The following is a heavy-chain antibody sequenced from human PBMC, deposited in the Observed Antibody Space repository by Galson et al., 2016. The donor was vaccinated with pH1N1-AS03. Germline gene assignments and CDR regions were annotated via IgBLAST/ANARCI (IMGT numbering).Heavy chain of an antibody. CDR1: GASVSHYASY. CDR3: ARDRRDCSGGSCSQDGWFDP. J-gene: IGHJ5*02. Sequence: SETLSLTCSVSGASVSHYASYWGWIRQAPGKGLEWIATVSARGTTYHNPSLAIRLTISLDTSKNHFSLTLTSVTAADTAMYYCARDRRDCSGGSCSQDGWFDPWGQGTLVVVSS. CDR2: VSARGTT. V-gene: IGHV4-39*07. D-gene: IGHD2-15*01.